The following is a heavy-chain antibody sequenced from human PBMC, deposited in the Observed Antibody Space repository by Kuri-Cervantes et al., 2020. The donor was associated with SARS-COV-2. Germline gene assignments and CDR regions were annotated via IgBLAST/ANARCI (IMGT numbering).Heavy chain of an antibody. CDR1: GFTFSDYY. CDR2: ISSSGGST. D-gene: IGHD3-9*01. Sequence: GESLKISCAASGFTFSDYYMSWIRQAPGKGLEWISYISSSGGSTNYADSVKGRLTISRDNAKNSLFLQMNSLRAEDTAVYYCARENDTGYYPYFDYWGQGTLVTVSS. J-gene: IGHJ4*02. CDR3: ARENDTGYYPYFDY. V-gene: IGHV3-11*06.